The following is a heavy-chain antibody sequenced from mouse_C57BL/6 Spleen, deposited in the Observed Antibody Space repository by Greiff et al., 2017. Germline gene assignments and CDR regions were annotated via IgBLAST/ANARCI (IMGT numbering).Heavy chain of an antibody. Sequence: VQLQQPGAELVKPGASVKLSCKASGYTFTSYWMHWVKQRPGQGLEWIGMIHPNSGSTNYNEKFKSKATLTVDKSSSTAYMQLSSLTSEDSAVYYCASQLYSPYYFDDWGQGTTLTVSS. CDR2: IHPNSGST. V-gene: IGHV1-64*01. CDR1: GYTFTSYW. D-gene: IGHD1-1*01. J-gene: IGHJ2*01. CDR3: ASQLYSPYYFDD.